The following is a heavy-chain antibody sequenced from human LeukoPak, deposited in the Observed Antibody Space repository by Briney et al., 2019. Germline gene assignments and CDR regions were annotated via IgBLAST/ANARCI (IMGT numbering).Heavy chain of an antibody. CDR1: GFTFSSYS. CDR2: ISSSSSYI. V-gene: IGHV3-21*01. J-gene: IGHJ4*02. D-gene: IGHD1-14*01. Sequence: PGGSLRLSYAASGFTFSSYSMSWVRQAPGKGLEWVSSISSSSSYIYYADSVKGRFTISRDNAKNSLYLQMNSLRAEDTAVYYCASDISREVKGYWGQGTLVTVSS. CDR3: ASDISREVKGY.